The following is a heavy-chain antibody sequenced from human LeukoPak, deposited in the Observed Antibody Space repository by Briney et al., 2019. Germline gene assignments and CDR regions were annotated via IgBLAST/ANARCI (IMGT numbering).Heavy chain of an antibody. CDR2: INHSGST. Sequence: SETLSLTCAVYGGSFSGYYWSWIRQPPGKGLEWIGEINHSGSTNYNPSLKSRVTISVDTSKNQFSLKLSSVTAADTAVYYCARGLTAIVYWGQGTLVTVSS. D-gene: IGHD2-21*02. V-gene: IGHV4-34*01. CDR3: ARGLTAIVY. CDR1: GGSFSGYY. J-gene: IGHJ4*02.